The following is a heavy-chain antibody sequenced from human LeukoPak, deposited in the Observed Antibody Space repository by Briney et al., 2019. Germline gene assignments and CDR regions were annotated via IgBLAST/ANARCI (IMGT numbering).Heavy chain of an antibody. CDR1: GGIFSSLA. V-gene: IGHV1-69*13. CDR2: VIPMYATP. Sequence: SVKVSCKASGGIFSSLAVNWVRLAPGQGLEWMGGVIPMYATPKYTQKFQGRVTITADESTSTAYMELSSLRSEGTAVYYCARGLDCSTTSCPFGYWGQGTLVTVSS. D-gene: IGHD2-2*01. CDR3: ARGLDCSTTSCPFGY. J-gene: IGHJ4*02.